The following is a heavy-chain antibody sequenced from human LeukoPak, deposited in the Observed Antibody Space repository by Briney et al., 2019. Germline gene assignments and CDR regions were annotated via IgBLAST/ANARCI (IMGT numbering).Heavy chain of an antibody. J-gene: IGHJ4*02. CDR1: GGSISSTSYY. CDR2: FYYSGNT. D-gene: IGHD6-19*01. Sequence: SETLSLTCTVSGGSISSTSYYRGWIRQPPGKGLEWIGDFYYSGNTYYNPSLKSRVTISVDTSKNQFSLKLSSVTAADTAVYYCATKQWLVRENYFDYWGQGTLVTVSS. V-gene: IGHV4-39*01. CDR3: ATKQWLVRENYFDY.